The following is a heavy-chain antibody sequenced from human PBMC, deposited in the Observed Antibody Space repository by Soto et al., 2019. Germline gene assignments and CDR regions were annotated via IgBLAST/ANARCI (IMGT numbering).Heavy chain of an antibody. Sequence: QVQLVQSGAEVKKPGSSLRVSCKASGDTFNFYTINWVRQAPGLGLEWLGRIIPYLSVSNYAQKFQGRVTIHADKSTNTAYMEVRSLRSEDTAMYYCATSFGSGYRAFDYWGQGALVTVSS. D-gene: IGHD3-10*01. CDR1: GDTFNFYT. CDR2: IIPYLSVS. CDR3: ATSFGSGYRAFDY. V-gene: IGHV1-69*02. J-gene: IGHJ4*02.